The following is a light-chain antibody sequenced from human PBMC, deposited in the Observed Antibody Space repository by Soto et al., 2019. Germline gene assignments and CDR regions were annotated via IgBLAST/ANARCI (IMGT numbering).Light chain of an antibody. J-gene: IGKJ3*01. CDR1: QSISIY. V-gene: IGKV1-39*01. Sequence: DIQMTQSPSSLSASVGDRVTITCRASQSISIYLNWYQQKPGKAPKLLIYAASSLQSGVPSRFSADGSGTDFTLTISSLQPEDFATYYCQQSSSIPPFTFGPGTKVDIK. CDR2: AAS. CDR3: QQSSSIPPFT.